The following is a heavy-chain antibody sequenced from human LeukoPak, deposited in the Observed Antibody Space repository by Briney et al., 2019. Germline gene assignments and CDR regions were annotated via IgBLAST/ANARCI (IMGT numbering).Heavy chain of an antibody. D-gene: IGHD1-1*01. CDR2: INHSGST. J-gene: IGHJ6*03. Sequence: PSETLSLTCAVCGGSFSGYYWSWIRQPPGKGLEWIGEINHSGSTNYNPSLKSRVTISVDTSKSQFSLKLSSVTAADTAVYYCARQPGYYYYYYMDVWGKGTTVTISS. CDR1: GGSFSGYY. V-gene: IGHV4-34*01. CDR3: ARQPGYYYYYYMDV.